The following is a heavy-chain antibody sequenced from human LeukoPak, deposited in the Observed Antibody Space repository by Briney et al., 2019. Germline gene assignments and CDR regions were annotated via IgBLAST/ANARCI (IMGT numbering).Heavy chain of an antibody. J-gene: IGHJ3*02. V-gene: IGHV3-30*18. CDR2: ISYDGSNK. Sequence: PGGSLRLSCAASGFTFSSYGMHWVRQAPGKGLEWVAVISYDGSNKYYADSVKGRFTISRDNSKNTLYLQMNSLRAEDTAVYYCAKGGYYDSSALEGAFDIWGQGTMVTVSS. D-gene: IGHD3-22*01. CDR3: AKGGYYDSSALEGAFDI. CDR1: GFTFSSYG.